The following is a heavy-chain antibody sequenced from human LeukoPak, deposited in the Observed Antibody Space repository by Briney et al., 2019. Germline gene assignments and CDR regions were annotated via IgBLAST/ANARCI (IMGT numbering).Heavy chain of an antibody. CDR1: GFTFSAYW. V-gene: IGHV3-7*01. D-gene: IGHD3-10*01. Sequence: PGGSLGLSCAASGFTFSAYWMSWVRQAPGKGLEWVANLKQDGSEKYYVDSVKGRFTISRDNAKNSLYLQMNSLRGEDTAVYYCARDDRFYSASGIYQNYFDHWGQGILVTVSP. CDR3: ARDDRFYSASGIYQNYFDH. J-gene: IGHJ4*02. CDR2: LKQDGSEK.